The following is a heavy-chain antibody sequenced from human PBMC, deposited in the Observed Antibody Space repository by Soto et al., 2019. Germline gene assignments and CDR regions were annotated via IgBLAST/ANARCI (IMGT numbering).Heavy chain of an antibody. V-gene: IGHV3-11*01. CDR1: GFTFSDHW. D-gene: IGHD6-19*01. Sequence: QVQLVESGGGLVEPGGSLRLSCAASGFTFSDHWMSWVRQSPGKGLEWVSYISPTADTRYYGESVKGRFTISRDNGQNLLYLEMNSLSAEDTAMYHCAKVVEHSSCWYEYWGLGTLVTVSP. J-gene: IGHJ4*02. CDR2: ISPTADTR. CDR3: AKVVEHSSCWYEY.